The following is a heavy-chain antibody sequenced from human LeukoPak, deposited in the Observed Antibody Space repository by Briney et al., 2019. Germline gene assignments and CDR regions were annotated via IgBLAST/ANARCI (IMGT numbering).Heavy chain of an antibody. CDR2: INPSGGST. J-gene: IGHJ3*02. Sequence: ASVKVSCKASGYTFTSYYMHWVRQAPGQGLEWMGIINPSGGSTSYAQKFQGRVTMTRDTSTSTVYMELSSLRAEDTAVYYCARGPVVRYFDWLPVSGAFDIWGQGTMVTVSS. CDR3: ARGPVVRYFDWLPVSGAFDI. CDR1: GYTFTSYY. D-gene: IGHD3-9*01. V-gene: IGHV1-46*01.